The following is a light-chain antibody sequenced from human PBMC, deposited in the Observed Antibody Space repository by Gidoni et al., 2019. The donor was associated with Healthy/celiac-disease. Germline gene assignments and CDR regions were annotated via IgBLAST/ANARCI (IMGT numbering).Light chain of an antibody. J-gene: IGKJ3*01. CDR2: DAS. V-gene: IGKV1-33*01. Sequence: DIQMTQSPSSLSASVGDRVTITCQASQDISNYLNWYQQKPGKAPKLLIYDASNLETGVPSRFSGSGSGTDFTFTISSLQPEDIATYYCQQYDTLPPPYFTFGPXTKVDIK. CDR1: QDISNY. CDR3: QQYDTLPPPYFT.